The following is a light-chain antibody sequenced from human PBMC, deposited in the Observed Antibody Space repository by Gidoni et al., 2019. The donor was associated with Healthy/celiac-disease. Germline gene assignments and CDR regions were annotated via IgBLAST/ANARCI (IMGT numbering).Light chain of an antibody. CDR3: QQYGSSPPLT. CDR1: QSVSSSY. Sequence: EIVLTQSPGTLSWSPGARATLSCRASQSVSSSYLAWYQQKPGQAPRLLIYGASSRATGIPDRFSGSGSGTDFTLTISRLEPEDFAVYYCQQYGSSPPLTFGGXTKVEIK. CDR2: GAS. J-gene: IGKJ4*01. V-gene: IGKV3-20*01.